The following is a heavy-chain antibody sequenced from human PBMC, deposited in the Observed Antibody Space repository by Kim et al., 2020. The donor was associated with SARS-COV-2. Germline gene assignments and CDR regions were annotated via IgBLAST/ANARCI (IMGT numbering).Heavy chain of an antibody. CDR1: GFTFKSHA. J-gene: IGHJ4*02. D-gene: IGHD2-15*01. Sequence: GGSLRLSCAASGFTFKSHAMNWVRQAPGKGLEWVSGISCSGGTTYYADSLKGRFTISRDNSKNTLYLQMNSLRAEDTAVYYCAKRYCSGGTSYSIEYGGRGALGTVSS. V-gene: IGHV3-23*01. CDR3: AKRYCSGGTSYSIEY. CDR2: ISCSGGTT.